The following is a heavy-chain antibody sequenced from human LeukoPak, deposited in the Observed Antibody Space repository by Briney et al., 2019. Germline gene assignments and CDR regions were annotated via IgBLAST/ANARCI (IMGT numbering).Heavy chain of an antibody. Sequence: GGSLRLSCAASGFTFSSYAMSRVRQAPGKGLEWVSAISGSGGSTYYADSVRGRFTFSRDNSQNTLYLQMTSLTVDDTAVYYWAKSPIVPASWVRPGFDYWGQGTLVIVSS. CDR2: ISGSGGST. V-gene: IGHV3-23*01. D-gene: IGHD2-2*01. CDR3: AKSPIVPASWVRPGFDY. CDR1: GFTFSSYA. J-gene: IGHJ4*02.